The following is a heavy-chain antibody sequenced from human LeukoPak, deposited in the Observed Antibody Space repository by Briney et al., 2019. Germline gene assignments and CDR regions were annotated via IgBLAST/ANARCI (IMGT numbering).Heavy chain of an antibody. Sequence: ASVKVSCKASGYTFTSYYMHWVRQAPGQGLEWMGIINPSGGSTSYAQKFQGRVTMTRDTSMSTVYMELSSLRSEDTAVYYCARMAQPTYYYDSSGYRHYYYYGMDVWGQGTTVTVSS. CDR1: GYTFTSYY. J-gene: IGHJ6*02. CDR3: ARMAQPTYYYDSSGYRHYYYYGMDV. D-gene: IGHD3-22*01. CDR2: INPSGGST. V-gene: IGHV1-46*01.